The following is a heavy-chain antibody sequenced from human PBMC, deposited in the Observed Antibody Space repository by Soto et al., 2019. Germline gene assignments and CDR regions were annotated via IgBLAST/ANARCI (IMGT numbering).Heavy chain of an antibody. Sequence: PGGSLRLSCAASGFTFSSYAMSWVRQAPGKGLEWVSAISGSGGSTYYADSVKGRFTISRDNSKNTLYLQMNSLRAEDTAVYYCAKDLSPHFWSGYYHYYYYMDVWGKGTTVTVSS. J-gene: IGHJ6*03. D-gene: IGHD3-3*02. CDR3: AKDLSPHFWSGYYHYYYYMDV. CDR2: ISGSGGST. V-gene: IGHV3-23*01. CDR1: GFTFSSYA.